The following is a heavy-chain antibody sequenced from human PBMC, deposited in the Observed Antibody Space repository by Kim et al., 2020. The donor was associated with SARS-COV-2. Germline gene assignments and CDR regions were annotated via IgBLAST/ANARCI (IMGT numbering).Heavy chain of an antibody. CDR2: ISSSSSYI. Sequence: GGSLRLSCAASGFTFSSYSMNWVRQAPGKGLGWVSSISSSSSYIYYADSVKGRFTISRDNAKNSLYLQMNSLRAEDTAVYYCARDREDGGNPHDYWGQGTLVTVSS. CDR1: GFTFSSYS. J-gene: IGHJ4*02. D-gene: IGHD2-15*01. V-gene: IGHV3-21*01. CDR3: ARDREDGGNPHDY.